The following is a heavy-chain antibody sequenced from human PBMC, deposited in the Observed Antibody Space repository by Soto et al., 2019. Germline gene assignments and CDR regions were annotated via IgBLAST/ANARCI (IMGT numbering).Heavy chain of an antibody. CDR3: AKRVYGDYVWFDY. J-gene: IGHJ4*02. V-gene: IGHV3-23*01. D-gene: IGHD4-17*01. CDR1: GFSFSDYA. CDR2: ISGDAGST. Sequence: EVQLLESGGGLVQPGGSLRLSCAASGFSFSDYAMSWVRHAPGKGLELVSIISGDAGSTKYADSVKGRFTISRVNSKNTVYMQMNSLRAEDTAVYYCAKRVYGDYVWFDYWGQVTLVTVSS.